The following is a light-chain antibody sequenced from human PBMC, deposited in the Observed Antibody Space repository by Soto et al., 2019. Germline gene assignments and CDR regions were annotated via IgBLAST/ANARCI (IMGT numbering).Light chain of an antibody. Sequence: DIQMTQSPSSLSASVGDRVTITCQASQDISNYLNWYQQKPGKAPKLLIYDASNLETGVPSRFSGSGSATDLTFTISSLQPEDIATNYCQQYDNLPPLTFGGGTKVEIK. CDR3: QQYDNLPPLT. V-gene: IGKV1-33*01. J-gene: IGKJ4*01. CDR1: QDISNY. CDR2: DAS.